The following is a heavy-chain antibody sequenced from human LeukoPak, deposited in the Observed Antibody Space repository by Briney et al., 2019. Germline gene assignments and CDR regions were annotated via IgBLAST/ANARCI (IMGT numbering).Heavy chain of an antibody. CDR1: GGSISSGGYY. CDR2: IYYSGST. CDR3: ARYDDSSGCYFDY. Sequence: SQTLSLTCTVSGGSISSGGYYWSWIRQHPGKGLEWIGYIYYSGSTYYNPSLKSRVTISVDTSKNQFSLKLSSVTAADTAVYYCARYDDSSGCYFDYWGQRTLVTVYS. V-gene: IGHV4-31*03. D-gene: IGHD3-22*01. J-gene: IGHJ4*02.